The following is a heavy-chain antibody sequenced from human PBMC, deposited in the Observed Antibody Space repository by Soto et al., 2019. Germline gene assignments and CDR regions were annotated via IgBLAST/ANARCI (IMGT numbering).Heavy chain of an antibody. Sequence: QITLKESGPPLVKPTQTLTLTCTFSGFSLSTSGVGVGWIRQPPGKALEWLALLYWDDDKRYSPSLNSRLTITKDTSKNQVVLTMTNMDPVDTATYYCAHSRPPRLLDYWGQGTLVTVSS. CDR3: AHSRPPRLLDY. CDR1: GFSLSTSGVG. J-gene: IGHJ4*02. D-gene: IGHD6-6*01. V-gene: IGHV2-5*02. CDR2: LYWDDDK.